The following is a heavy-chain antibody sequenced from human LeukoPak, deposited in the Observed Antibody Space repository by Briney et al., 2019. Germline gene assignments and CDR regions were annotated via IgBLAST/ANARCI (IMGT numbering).Heavy chain of an antibody. CDR1: GGSVTSTNW. D-gene: IGHD3-3*01. J-gene: IGHJ4*02. CDR2: VHLDGRT. Sequence: SGTLSLTCAVSGGSVTSTNWWTWVRPPPGKGLEWIGEVHLDGRTNYNPSLTGRLTMSVDLYENHISLKLTSVTAADTAVYYCAREGGFYRPLDYSGQGTLVTVSS. CDR3: AREGGFYRPLDY. V-gene: IGHV4-4*02.